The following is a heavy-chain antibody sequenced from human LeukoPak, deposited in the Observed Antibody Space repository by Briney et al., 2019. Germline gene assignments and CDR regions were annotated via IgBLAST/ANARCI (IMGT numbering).Heavy chain of an antibody. V-gene: IGHV3-23*01. D-gene: IGHD2-15*01. CDR3: AKAPRDPGCSGDSCYFDY. Sequence: GGSLRLSCAASGFSFSSYAMNWVRQAPEKGLEWVSGLSVNGGSTYYADSVKGRFTISRDNSRNTLYLQMDSLRAEDTAIYYCAKAPRDPGCSGDSCYFDYWGQGTLVTVSS. J-gene: IGHJ4*02. CDR1: GFSFSSYA. CDR2: LSVNGGST.